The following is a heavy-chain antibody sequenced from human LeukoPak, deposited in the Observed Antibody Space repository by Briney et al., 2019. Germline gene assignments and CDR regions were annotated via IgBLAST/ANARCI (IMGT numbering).Heavy chain of an antibody. CDR1: GYTFTSYY. CDR2: INPSGGST. CDR3: ARWVEEDPLDDAFDI. J-gene: IGHJ3*02. V-gene: IGHV1-46*01. Sequence: ASVKVSCKASGYTFTSYYMHWARQAPGQGLEWMGIINPSGGSTSYAQKFQGRVTMTRDTSTSTVYMELSSLRSEDTAVYYCARWVEEDPLDDAFDIWGQGTMVTVSS. D-gene: IGHD2-15*01.